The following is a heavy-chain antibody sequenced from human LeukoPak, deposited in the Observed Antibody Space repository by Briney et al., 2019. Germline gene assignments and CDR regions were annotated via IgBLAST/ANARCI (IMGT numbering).Heavy chain of an antibody. J-gene: IGHJ4*02. CDR3: ARGRVDYGDSLLEYYFDY. CDR1: GGSFSGYY. V-gene: IGHV4-59*01. CDR2: VHHSGST. Sequence: PSETLSLTCAVYGGSFSGYYWSWIRQPPGKGLEWIGYVHHSGSTNYNPSLRSRVTMSIDTSKNQFSLKLSSVTAADTAVYYCARGRVDYGDSLLEYYFDYWGQGTLVTVSS. D-gene: IGHD4-17*01.